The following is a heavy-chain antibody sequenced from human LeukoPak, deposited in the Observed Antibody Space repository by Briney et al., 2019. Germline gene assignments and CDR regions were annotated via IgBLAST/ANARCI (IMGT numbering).Heavy chain of an antibody. Sequence: HWASVKVSCKASGYTFTSYYIHWLRQAPGQGPEWMGMINLIGGLTHYAPKFQGRVTMTRDTSISTAYMELSRLRSDDTAVYYCARERENYGGNSAFDYWGQGTLVTVSS. CDR3: ARERENYGGNSAFDY. J-gene: IGHJ4*02. V-gene: IGHV1-2*02. D-gene: IGHD4-23*01. CDR2: INLIGGLT. CDR1: GYTFTSYY.